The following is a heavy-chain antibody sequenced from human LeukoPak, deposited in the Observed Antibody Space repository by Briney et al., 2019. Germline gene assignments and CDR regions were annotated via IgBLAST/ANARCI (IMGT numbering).Heavy chain of an antibody. J-gene: IGHJ4*02. CDR3: ARDPKGYSYGSFFDY. CDR2: ISYDGSNK. Sequence: GGSLRLSCAASGFTFSSYAMHWVRQAPGKGLEWVAVISYDGSNKYYADSVKGRFTISRDNSKNTLYLQMNSLRAEDTAVYYCARDPKGYSYGSFFDYWGQGTLVTVSS. D-gene: IGHD5-18*01. CDR1: GFTFSSYA. V-gene: IGHV3-30*01.